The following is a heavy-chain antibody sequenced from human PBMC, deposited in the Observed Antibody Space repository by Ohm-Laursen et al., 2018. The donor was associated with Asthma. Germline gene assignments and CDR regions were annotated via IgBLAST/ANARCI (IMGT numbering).Heavy chain of an antibody. V-gene: IGHV3-30*18. CDR1: GLTINRYG. J-gene: IGHJ4*02. CDR3: AKDDSSAWTHFDY. Sequence: SFRLSCAASGLTINRYGLHWVRRAPGKGLEWVAFISYDENKKYYADSVKGRFTISRDNSKNTLYLQMNSLRPDDTAVYYCAKDDSSAWTHFDYWGQGTLVTVSS. D-gene: IGHD6-19*01. CDR2: ISYDENKK.